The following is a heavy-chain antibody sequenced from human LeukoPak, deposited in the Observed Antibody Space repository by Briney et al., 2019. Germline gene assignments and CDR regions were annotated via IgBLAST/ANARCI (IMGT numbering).Heavy chain of an antibody. Sequence: LPGGSLRLSCAASGFTFSTYWMNWYRQAPGKGLEWVGNINQDASEINYVDSVRGRFTISRDNAKNSLHLQMNSLRAEDSAIYYCATDRDNSDWQKRFDSWGQGTLVTVSS. V-gene: IGHV3-7*01. J-gene: IGHJ4*02. CDR2: INQDASEI. D-gene: IGHD2-21*02. CDR3: ATDRDNSDWQKRFDS. CDR1: GFTFSTYW.